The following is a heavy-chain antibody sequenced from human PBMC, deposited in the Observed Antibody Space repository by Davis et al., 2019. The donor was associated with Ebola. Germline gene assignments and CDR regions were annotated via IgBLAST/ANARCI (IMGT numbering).Heavy chain of an antibody. Sequence: GESLKISCAASGFTFSSYSMNWVRQAPGKGLDWVSSISSSSTYIYYADSVKGRFTISRDNAKNSLYLQMNSLTVEDTAIYYCAKDSGWQMSPWGQGTLVIVSS. J-gene: IGHJ5*02. CDR2: ISSSSTYI. CDR1: GFTFSSYS. CDR3: AKDSGWQMSP. V-gene: IGHV3-21*01. D-gene: IGHD6-19*01.